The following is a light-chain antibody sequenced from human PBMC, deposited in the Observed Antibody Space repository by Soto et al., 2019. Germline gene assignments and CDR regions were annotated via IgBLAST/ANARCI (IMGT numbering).Light chain of an antibody. J-gene: IGKJ5*01. CDR3: QHRGT. Sequence: EIVLTQSPATLSLSPGERATVSCRASQSVSNNLGWYQQKAGQAPRILIYDASNRATGIPARFRGSGSGTAFTLTIGSLGPEDLAVYDCQHRGTFGQWTLLEIK. V-gene: IGKV3-11*01. CDR1: QSVSNN. CDR2: DAS.